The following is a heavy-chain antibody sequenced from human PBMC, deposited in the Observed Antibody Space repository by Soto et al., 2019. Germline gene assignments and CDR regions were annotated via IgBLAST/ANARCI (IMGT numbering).Heavy chain of an antibody. J-gene: IGHJ4*02. V-gene: IGHV1-46*03. CDR1: GYTFTSYY. CDR3: ARAQDIVVVPAAIDY. CDR2: INPSGGST. D-gene: IGHD2-2*01. Sequence: ASVKVSCKAAGYTFTSYYMHWVRQAPGQGLEWMGIINPSGGSTSYAQKFQGRVTMTRDTSTSTVYMELSSLRSEDTAVYYCARAQDIVVVPAAIDYWGQGTLVTVSS.